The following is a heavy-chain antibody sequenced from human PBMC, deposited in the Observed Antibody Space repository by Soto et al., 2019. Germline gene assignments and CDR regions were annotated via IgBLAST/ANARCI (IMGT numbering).Heavy chain of an antibody. CDR3: ARLNRPEAGFVNYMDV. Sequence: PGESLKISCEGSGYRFTTYWIAWVRQMPGKGLEWMGIVYPGDSDTRYSPSFQGQVTISADKSITTAYLQWSSLKALDTAVYYCARLNRPEAGFVNYMDVWGKGTTVTVSS. CDR2: VYPGDSDT. CDR1: GYRFTTYW. J-gene: IGHJ6*03. V-gene: IGHV5-51*01. D-gene: IGHD3-3*01.